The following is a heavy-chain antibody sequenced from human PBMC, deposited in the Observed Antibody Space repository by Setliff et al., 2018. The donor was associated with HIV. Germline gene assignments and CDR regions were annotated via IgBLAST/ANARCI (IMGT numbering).Heavy chain of an antibody. J-gene: IGHJ1*01. CDR1: GGSINSDNYY. D-gene: IGHD2-21*02. CDR3: ASRGIVVVTMSMPDEFFVH. V-gene: IGHV4-39*01. Sequence: KPSETLSLTCSVSGGSINSDNYYWGWIRQAPGKGLEWIGSIYYSGTTYCNPSLRGRVTISVDRSRNQFSLTLNSVTAADTATYYCASRGIVVVTMSMPDEFFVHWGHGTLVTVSS. CDR2: IYYSGTT.